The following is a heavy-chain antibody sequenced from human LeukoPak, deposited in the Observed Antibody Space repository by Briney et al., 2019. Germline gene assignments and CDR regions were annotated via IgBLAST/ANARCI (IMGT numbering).Heavy chain of an antibody. CDR2: IYPGDSDT. CDR3: ARSHYYDSSGYYRIDY. J-gene: IGHJ4*02. D-gene: IGHD3-22*01. V-gene: IGHV5-51*01. CDR1: GYSFTSYW. Sequence: GESLKISCKASGYSFTSYWIGWVRQMPGKGLEWMGIIYPGDSDTRYSPSFQGQVTISADKSISTAYLQWSSLKASDTAMYYCARSHYYDSSGYYRIDYWGQGTLVTVSS.